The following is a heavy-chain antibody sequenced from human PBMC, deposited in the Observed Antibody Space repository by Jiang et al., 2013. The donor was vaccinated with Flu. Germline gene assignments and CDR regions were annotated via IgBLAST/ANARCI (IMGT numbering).Heavy chain of an antibody. CDR2: INAGRDYT. CDR3: TSGGDYDFWSGYL. D-gene: IGHD3-3*01. Sequence: GAEVKKPGASVRVSCKASGYSLADSAFHWVRQAPGQRPEWVGWINAGRDYTRYSQKFQGRVTITRDTFASSVYLDLSSLRSEDTAVYYCTSGGDYDFWSGYLWGQGTLVTVSS. CDR1: GYSLADSA. V-gene: IGHV1-3*01. J-gene: IGHJ4*02.